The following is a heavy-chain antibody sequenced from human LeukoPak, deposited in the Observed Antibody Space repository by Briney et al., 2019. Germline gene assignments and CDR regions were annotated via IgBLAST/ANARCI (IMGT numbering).Heavy chain of an antibody. CDR2: ISGSGGST. CDR3: AKCAVSLVVRGVIDY. Sequence: PGGSLRLSCAASGFTFSSYAMSWVRQAPGKGLEWVSAISGSGGSTYYADSVKGRFTISRDNSKNTLYLQTNSLRAEDTAVYYCAKCAVSLVVRGVIDYWGQGTLVTVSS. V-gene: IGHV3-23*01. D-gene: IGHD3-10*01. J-gene: IGHJ4*02. CDR1: GFTFSSYA.